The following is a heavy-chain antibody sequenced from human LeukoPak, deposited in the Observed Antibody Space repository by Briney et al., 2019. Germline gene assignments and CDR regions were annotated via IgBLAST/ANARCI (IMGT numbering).Heavy chain of an antibody. CDR3: ARAPYSSSLSFDY. V-gene: IGHV3-30*01. J-gene: IGHJ4*02. CDR2: ISYDGSNK. Sequence: PGGSLRFSCASPGFTFSSYAMPWVRQAPGKGLEWVAVISYDGSNKYYADSVKGRFTISRDNSKNTLYVQMNSLRAEDTAVYYCARAPYSSSLSFDYWGQGTLVTVSS. D-gene: IGHD6-6*01. CDR1: GFTFSSYA.